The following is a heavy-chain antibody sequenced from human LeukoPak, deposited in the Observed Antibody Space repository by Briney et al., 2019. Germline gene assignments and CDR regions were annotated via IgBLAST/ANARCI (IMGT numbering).Heavy chain of an antibody. V-gene: IGHV4-30-2*01. D-gene: IGHD3-10*01. CDR2: IYDRGPT. CDR1: GDSVSSSHYY. Sequence: SETLSLTCSVSGDSVSSSHYYWGWIRQPPGKGLEWIGCIYDRGPTYYNPSLKSRITISVDRPKNQFFLNVTSVTAADTAVYYCARSRQGSGLLNYWGQGNLVAVSS. CDR3: ARSRQGSGLLNY. J-gene: IGHJ4*02.